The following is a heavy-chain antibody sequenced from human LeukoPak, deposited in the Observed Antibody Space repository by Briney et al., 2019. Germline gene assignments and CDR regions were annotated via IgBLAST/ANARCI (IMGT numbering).Heavy chain of an antibody. D-gene: IGHD2-15*01. Sequence: GGSLRLSCAASGFNFRGYAMHWVRLVPGKGLEWVAFLRFDGSNEKYAESLKGRFPISRDNSKDTLYLQINTLRVDDSAVYYCAKEGYVNGVVDYWGQGTLVTVSS. CDR2: LRFDGSNE. CDR3: AKEGYVNGVVDY. J-gene: IGHJ4*02. CDR1: GFNFRGYA. V-gene: IGHV3-30*02.